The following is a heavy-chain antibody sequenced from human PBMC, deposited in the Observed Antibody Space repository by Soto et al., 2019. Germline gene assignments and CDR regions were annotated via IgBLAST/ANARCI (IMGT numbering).Heavy chain of an antibody. Sequence: SETLSLTCAVYGGSFSGYYWSWIRQPPGKGLEWIGEINHSGSTNYNPSLKSRVTISVDTSKNQFSLKLSSVTAADTAVYYCARDWGYYYYYYMDVWGKGTTVTVSS. CDR3: ARDWGYYYYYYMDV. V-gene: IGHV4-34*01. CDR1: GGSFSGYY. D-gene: IGHD7-27*01. J-gene: IGHJ6*03. CDR2: INHSGST.